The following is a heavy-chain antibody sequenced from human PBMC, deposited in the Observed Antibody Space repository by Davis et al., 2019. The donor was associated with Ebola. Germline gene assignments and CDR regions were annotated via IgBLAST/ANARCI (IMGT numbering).Heavy chain of an antibody. CDR2: ISSSGTPI. D-gene: IGHD3-22*01. CDR3: AKDYSSGYNFDY. CDR1: GGSFSDYY. Sequence: LSLTCAVYGGSFSDYYMSWIRQAPGKGLVWVSYISSSGTPINYADSVKGRFTISRDNSKNTLYLQMNSLRAEDTAVYYCAKDYSSGYNFDYWGQGTLVTVSS. J-gene: IGHJ4*02. V-gene: IGHV3-11*04.